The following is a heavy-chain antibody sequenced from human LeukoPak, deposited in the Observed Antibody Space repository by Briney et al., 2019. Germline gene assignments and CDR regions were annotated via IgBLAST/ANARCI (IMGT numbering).Heavy chain of an antibody. CDR1: GGSISSYY. Sequence: SETLSLTCTVSGGSISSYYWSWIRQPPGKGLEWIGYIYYSGSTNYNPSLKSRVTISVDTSKDQFSLKLSSVTAADTAVYYCARVVPSLGIGIWGQGTMVTVSS. J-gene: IGHJ3*02. CDR3: ARVVPSLGIGI. V-gene: IGHV4-59*01. CDR2: IYYSGST. D-gene: IGHD3-10*01.